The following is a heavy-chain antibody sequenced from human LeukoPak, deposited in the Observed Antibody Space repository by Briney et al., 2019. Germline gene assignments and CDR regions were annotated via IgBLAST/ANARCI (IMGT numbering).Heavy chain of an antibody. J-gene: IGHJ6*03. V-gene: IGHV1-69-2*01. CDR1: GYTFTDDY. D-gene: IGHD3-10*01. CDR2: VDPEDGET. CDR3: ATDDPMVRGPPRYYYYYMDV. Sequence: ASVKISCKVSGYTFTDDYMHWLQQAPGKGLEWMGLVDPEDGETIYAEKFQGRVTITADTSTDTAYMELSSLRSEDTAVYYCATDDPMVRGPPRYYYYYMDVWGKGTTVTVSS.